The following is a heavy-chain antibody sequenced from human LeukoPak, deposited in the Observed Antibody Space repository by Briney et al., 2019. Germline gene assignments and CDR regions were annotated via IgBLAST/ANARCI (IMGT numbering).Heavy chain of an antibody. CDR3: ARGTRGSYNDY. V-gene: IGHV1-8*01. J-gene: IGHJ4*02. CDR2: MNPNSGNT. Sequence: GESLKISCKASGYTFTSYDINWVRQATGQGLEWMGWMNPNSGNTGYAQKFQGRVTMTRNTSISTAYMELSSLRSEDTAVYYCARGTRGSYNDYWGQGTLVTVSS. D-gene: IGHD3-16*01. CDR1: GYTFTSYD.